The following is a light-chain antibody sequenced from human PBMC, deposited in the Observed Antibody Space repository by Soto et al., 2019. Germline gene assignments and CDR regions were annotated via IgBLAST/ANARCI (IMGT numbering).Light chain of an antibody. J-gene: IGLJ2*01. CDR2: GGN. CDR1: TGSFATNL. V-gene: IGLV6-57*04. CDR3: QSSDSNNYVV. Sequence: NFMLTQPHSVSESPGKTVPISSTPSTGSFATNLLQWYQQRPGSAPTTVIFGGNQKPSGVSDRFSASIDSSSNSASLSLSGLQAEDEADYYCQSSDSNNYVVFGGGTKLTVL.